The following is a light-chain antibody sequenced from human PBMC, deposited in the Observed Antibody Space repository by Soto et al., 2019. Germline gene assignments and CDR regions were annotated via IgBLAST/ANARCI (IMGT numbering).Light chain of an antibody. Sequence: EIVLTQSPGTLSLSPGERATLSCRASQSVSSSYLAWYQQKPGQPPRLLIFGASSRATGIPDRFTGRWSWTNFPLNLNRLEPEDFAVYYCQHYRTSFGGGTKVEIK. V-gene: IGKV3-20*01. CDR1: QSVSSSY. CDR2: GAS. CDR3: QHYRTS. J-gene: IGKJ4*01.